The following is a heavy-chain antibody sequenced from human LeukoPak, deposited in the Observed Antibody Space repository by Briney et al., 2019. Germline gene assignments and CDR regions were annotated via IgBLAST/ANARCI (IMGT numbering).Heavy chain of an antibody. J-gene: IGHJ5*02. D-gene: IGHD2-15*01. Sequence: SVKVSCKASGYTFSSYAISWVRQAPGQGLEWMGKIIPIFGTANYAQKFQGIVTITADESTSTAYMELSSLRSEDTAVYYCAGVGVVAATHNWFDPWGQGTLVTVSS. CDR3: AGVGVVAATHNWFDP. CDR1: GYTFSSYA. V-gene: IGHV1-69*13. CDR2: IIPIFGTA.